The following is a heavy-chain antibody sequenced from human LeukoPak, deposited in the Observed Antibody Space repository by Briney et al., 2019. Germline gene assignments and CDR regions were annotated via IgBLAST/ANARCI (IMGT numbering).Heavy chain of an antibody. Sequence: GGSLRLSCAASGFTFSSYSMNWVRQAPGKGLEWVGRIKSKTDGGTTDYAAPVKGRFTISRDDSKNTLYLQMNSLKTEDTAVYYCTTDDYGGNSGGYWGQGTLVTVSS. J-gene: IGHJ4*02. V-gene: IGHV3-15*01. CDR1: GFTFSSYS. D-gene: IGHD4-23*01. CDR2: IKSKTDGGTT. CDR3: TTDDYGGNSGGY.